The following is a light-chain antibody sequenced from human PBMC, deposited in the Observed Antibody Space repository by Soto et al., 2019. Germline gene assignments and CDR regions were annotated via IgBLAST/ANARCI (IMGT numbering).Light chain of an antibody. CDR3: CSYAGSSVL. J-gene: IGLJ2*01. CDR2: DVA. CDR1: SSDVGAYDH. V-gene: IGLV2-11*01. Sequence: QSVLTQPRSVSGSPGQSVTISCTGTSSDVGAYDHVSWYQQHPGKAPKLMIYDVAKRPSGVPDRFSGFKSGSTASLTISGRQAEDETDYYCCSYAGSSVLFGGGTKVTVL.